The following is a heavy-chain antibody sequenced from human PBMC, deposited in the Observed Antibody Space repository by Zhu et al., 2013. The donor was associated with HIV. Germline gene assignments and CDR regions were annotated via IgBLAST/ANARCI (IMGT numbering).Heavy chain of an antibody. D-gene: IGHD3-22*01. CDR3: ARREKAYDNSGLLTS. Sequence: QVQLVQSGAEVKKPGSSVKVSCKASGGTFSSYAISWVRQAPGHGLEWMGWIIPIFGITNYAQKFQGRVTINADESTSTAFMDLSSLTSEDTAIYYCARREKAYDNSGLLTSWGQGTLVTVSS. V-gene: IGHV1-69*01. CDR1: GGTFSSYA. CDR2: IIPIFGIT. J-gene: IGHJ4*02.